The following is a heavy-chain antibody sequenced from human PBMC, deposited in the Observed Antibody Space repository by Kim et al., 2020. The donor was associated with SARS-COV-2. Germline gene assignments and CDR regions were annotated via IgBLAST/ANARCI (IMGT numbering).Heavy chain of an antibody. D-gene: IGHD4-4*01. CDR1: GDSISSGGYY. Sequence: SETLSLTCTVSGDSISSGGYYWGWIRQPPGQGLEWIGYMYYTGTTYYSPSLRSRVTISTETSKKQFSLKLTSVTAADTGVYYCARAHNYAWFDRWGQGTL. CDR3: ARAHNYAWFDR. CDR2: MYYTGTT. V-gene: IGHV4-31*03. J-gene: IGHJ5*02.